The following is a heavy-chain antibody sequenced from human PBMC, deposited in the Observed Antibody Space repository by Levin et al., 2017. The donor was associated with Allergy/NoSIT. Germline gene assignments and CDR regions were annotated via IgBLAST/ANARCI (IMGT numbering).Heavy chain of an antibody. CDR2: IYHSGST. J-gene: IGHJ5*02. V-gene: IGHV4-38-2*01. D-gene: IGHD1-14*01. CDR1: GYSISSGYY. CDR3: ARVAKYANRGWFDP. Sequence: SETLSLTCAVSGYSISSGYYWGWIRQPPGKGLEWIGSIYHSGSTYYNPSLKSRVTISVDTSKNQFSLKLSSVTAADTAVYYCARVAKYANRGWFDPWGQGTLVTVSS.